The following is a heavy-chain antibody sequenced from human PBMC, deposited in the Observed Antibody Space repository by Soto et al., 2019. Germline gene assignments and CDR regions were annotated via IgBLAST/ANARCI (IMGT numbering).Heavy chain of an antibody. V-gene: IGHV1-69*13. CDR3: AREVAGGYYYDSSGYYAFDI. CDR2: IIPIFGTA. CDR1: GGTFSSYA. D-gene: IGHD3-22*01. Sequence: ASVKVSCKASGGTFSSYAISWVRQATGQGLEWMGGIIPIFGTANYAQKFQGRVTITADESTSTAYMELSSLRSEDTAVYYCAREVAGGYYYDSSGYYAFDIWGQGTMVTVSS. J-gene: IGHJ3*02.